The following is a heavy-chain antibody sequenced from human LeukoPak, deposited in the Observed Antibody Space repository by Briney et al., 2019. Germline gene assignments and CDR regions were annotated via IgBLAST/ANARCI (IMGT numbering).Heavy chain of an antibody. V-gene: IGHV3-21*01. J-gene: IGHJ3*02. Sequence: GGSLRLSCAASGFTFSGYGMFWVRQAPGKGLEWISSISTGGTYIYYADSVKGRFTISRDNAKNSLYLQMNSLRAEDTAVYYCTKSRSSWSDDTFDIWGQGTMVTVPS. D-gene: IGHD6-13*01. CDR3: TKSRSSWSDDTFDI. CDR2: ISTGGTYI. CDR1: GFTFSGYG.